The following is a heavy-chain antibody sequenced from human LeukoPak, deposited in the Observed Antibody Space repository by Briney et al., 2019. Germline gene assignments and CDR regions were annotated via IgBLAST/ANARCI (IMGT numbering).Heavy chain of an antibody. Sequence: GGSLRLSCVASGVTFSNAWMRGVRQAPGKGLEWVGRIKSESDGGTTNYAEPVKGRFTISRDDSTNTLFLQMNSVQMEDTAVYYCPTVRCTSTSCSRASWGRGTLVTASS. CDR1: GVTFSNAW. V-gene: IGHV3-15*01. J-gene: IGHJ5*02. CDR3: PTVRCTSTSCSRAS. CDR2: IKSESDGGTT. D-gene: IGHD2-2*01.